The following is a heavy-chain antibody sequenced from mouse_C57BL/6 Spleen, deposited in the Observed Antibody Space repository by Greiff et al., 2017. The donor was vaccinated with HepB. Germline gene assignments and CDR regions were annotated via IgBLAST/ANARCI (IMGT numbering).Heavy chain of an antibody. CDR1: GYAFSSYW. Sequence: QVQLKQSGAELVKPGASVKISCKASGYAFSSYWMNWVKQRPGKGLEWIGQIYPGDGDTNYNGKFKGKATLTADKSSSTAYMQLSSLTSEDSAVYFCARSGNYYGSSYPDYWGQGTTLTVSS. CDR3: ARSGNYYGSSYPDY. CDR2: IYPGDGDT. D-gene: IGHD1-1*01. V-gene: IGHV1-80*01. J-gene: IGHJ2*01.